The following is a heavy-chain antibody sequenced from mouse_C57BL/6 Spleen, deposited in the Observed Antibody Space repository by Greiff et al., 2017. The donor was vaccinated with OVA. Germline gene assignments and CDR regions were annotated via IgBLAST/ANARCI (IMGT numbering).Heavy chain of an antibody. CDR2: IHPNSGST. J-gene: IGHJ1*03. CDR1: GYTFTSYW. CDR3: ARDSSRGYFDV. Sequence: QVQLQQPGAELVKPGASVKLSCKASGYTFTSYWMHWVKQRPGQGLEWIGMIHPNSGSTNYNEKFKSKATLTVDKSSSTAYMQLSSLTSEDSAVYYCARDSSRGYFDVWGTGTTVTVSS. V-gene: IGHV1-64*01.